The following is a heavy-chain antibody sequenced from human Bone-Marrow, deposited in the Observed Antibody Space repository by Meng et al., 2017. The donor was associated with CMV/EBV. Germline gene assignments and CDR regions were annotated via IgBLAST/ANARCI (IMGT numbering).Heavy chain of an antibody. Sequence: GKTRRISSADSGFTFSSYAMSWVRQAPGKGLEWVSAITGSGGSTYHADSVKGRFTISRDNSKNTLYLQMNSLRAEDTAVYYCARDRIDILTGLDYWGQGTLVTVSS. J-gene: IGHJ4*02. CDR3: ARDRIDILTGLDY. D-gene: IGHD3-9*01. V-gene: IGHV3-23*01. CDR2: ITGSGGST. CDR1: GFTFSSYA.